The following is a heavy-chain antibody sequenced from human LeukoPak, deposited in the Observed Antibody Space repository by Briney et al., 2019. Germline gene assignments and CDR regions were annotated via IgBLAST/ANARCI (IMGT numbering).Heavy chain of an antibody. Sequence: SDTLSLTCIVSGYSIGSGYYWGWIRQPPGKGLDWIGSIYHSGSTYYNPSLRSRVTISVDTSKTQFSLKLNSVTAADTAVYYCARDLNRGAYDKWGQGTLVTVSS. D-gene: IGHD3-10*01. CDR1: GYSIGSGYY. J-gene: IGHJ4*02. V-gene: IGHV4-38-2*02. CDR3: ARDLNRGAYDK. CDR2: IYHSGST.